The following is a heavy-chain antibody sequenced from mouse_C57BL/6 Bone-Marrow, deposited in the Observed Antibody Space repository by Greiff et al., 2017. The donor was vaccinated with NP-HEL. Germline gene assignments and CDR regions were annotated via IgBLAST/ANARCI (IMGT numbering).Heavy chain of an antibody. V-gene: IGHV1-69*01. J-gene: IGHJ3*01. D-gene: IGHD1-1*01. Sequence: QVQLQQPGAELVMPGASVKLSCKASGYTFTSYWMHWVKQRPGQGLEWIGEIDPSDSYTNYNQKFKGKSTLPVDKSSSTAYMQLSSLTSEDSSVYYCARNYEGFAYWGQGTLVTVSA. CDR1: GYTFTSYW. CDR2: IDPSDSYT. CDR3: ARNYEGFAY.